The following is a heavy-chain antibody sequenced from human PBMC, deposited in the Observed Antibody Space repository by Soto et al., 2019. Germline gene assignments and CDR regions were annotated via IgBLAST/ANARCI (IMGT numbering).Heavy chain of an antibody. CDR3: ARVGRYYDCGFWGGYFEY. Sequence: QVQLQESGPGLVKPSQTLSLTCTVSAGSISSGGYYWSWIRQDPGKGLEWIGYMYYSGVTYYNPSIKSPITISTDPAKNHFSLKLNSMTAAEMAVYYCARVGRYYDCGFWGGYFEYWGQGTLVTVSS. D-gene: IGHD3-22*01. J-gene: IGHJ4*02. V-gene: IGHV4-31*01. CDR1: AGSISSGGYY. CDR2: MYYSGVT.